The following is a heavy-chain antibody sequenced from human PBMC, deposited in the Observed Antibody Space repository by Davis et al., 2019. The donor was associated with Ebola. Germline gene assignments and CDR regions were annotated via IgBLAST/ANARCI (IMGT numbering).Heavy chain of an antibody. D-gene: IGHD2-15*01. CDR2: IYSGGST. CDR3: ARSPVRYCSGGSCYGSYYYYGMDV. Sequence: GESLKISCAASGFTVSSNYMSWVRQAPGKGLEWVSVIYSGGSTYYADSVKGRFTISRDNSKNTLYLQMNSLRAEDTAVYYCARSPVRYCSGGSCYGSYYYYGMDVWGQGTTVTVSS. J-gene: IGHJ6*02. V-gene: IGHV3-66*01. CDR1: GFTVSSNY.